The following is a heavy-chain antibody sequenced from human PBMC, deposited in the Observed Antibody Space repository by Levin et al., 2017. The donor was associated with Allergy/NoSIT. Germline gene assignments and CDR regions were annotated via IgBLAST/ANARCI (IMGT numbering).Heavy chain of an antibody. V-gene: IGHV4-30-2*01. J-gene: IGHJ4*02. Sequence: SETLSLTCAVSGGSISSGGYSWSWIRQPPGKGLEWIGYIYHSGSTYYNPSLKSRVTISVDRSKNQFSLKLSSVTAADTAVYYCARSYGSGSYSGLDYWGQGTLVTVAS. CDR3: ARSYGSGSYSGLDY. CDR1: GGSISSGGYS. D-gene: IGHD3-10*01. CDR2: IYHSGST.